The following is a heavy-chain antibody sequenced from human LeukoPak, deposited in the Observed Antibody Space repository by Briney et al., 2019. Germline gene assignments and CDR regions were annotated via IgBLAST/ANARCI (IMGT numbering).Heavy chain of an antibody. CDR3: AKAPMISGYSGYDIKY. D-gene: IGHD5-12*01. J-gene: IGHJ4*02. CDR2: ITTSSSYI. Sequence: PGGSLRLSCAASGFTFSSYSMNWVRQAPGKGLEWVSSITTSSSYIYYADSVKGRFTISRDNSKNTLYLQMNSLRAEDTAVYYCAKAPMISGYSGYDIKYWGQGTLVTVSS. CDR1: GFTFSSYS. V-gene: IGHV3-21*04.